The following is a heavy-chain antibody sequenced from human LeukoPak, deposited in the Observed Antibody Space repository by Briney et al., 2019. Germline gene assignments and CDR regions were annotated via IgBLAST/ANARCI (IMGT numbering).Heavy chain of an antibody. J-gene: IGHJ6*04. Sequence: GGSLRLSCAVSGFTFSSYGMHWVRQAPGKGLEWVAVIWYDGSNKYYADSVKGRFTISRDNSKNTLYLQMNSLRAEDTAVYYCAKDPAQNRFWSSSSCYGPLDVWGKGTTVTVSS. CDR1: GFTFSSYG. V-gene: IGHV3-33*06. D-gene: IGHD2-2*01. CDR2: IWYDGSNK. CDR3: AKDPAQNRFWSSSSCYGPLDV.